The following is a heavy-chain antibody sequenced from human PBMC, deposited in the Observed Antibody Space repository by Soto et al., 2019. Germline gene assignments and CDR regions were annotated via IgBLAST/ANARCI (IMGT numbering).Heavy chain of an antibody. V-gene: IGHV3-23*01. Sequence: GESLKISCAASGFTFSSYAMSWVRQAPGKGLEWVSAISGSGGSTYYADSVKGRFTISRDNSKNTLYLQMNSLRAEDTAVYYCAKWEGATNPRSAFDIWGQGTMVTVSS. J-gene: IGHJ3*02. CDR3: AKWEGATNPRSAFDI. D-gene: IGHD1-26*01. CDR2: ISGSGGST. CDR1: GFTFSSYA.